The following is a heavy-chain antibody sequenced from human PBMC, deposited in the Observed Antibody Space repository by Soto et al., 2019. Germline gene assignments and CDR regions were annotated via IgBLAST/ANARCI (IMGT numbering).Heavy chain of an antibody. J-gene: IGHJ5*02. D-gene: IGHD3-10*01. V-gene: IGHV4-34*01. CDR3: ARGSEWQYYYGSGSYLNWFDP. CDR2: INHSGST. Sequence: SETLSLTCAVYGGSFSGYYWSWIRQPPGKGLEWFGEINHSGSTNYNPSLKSRVTISVDTSKNQFSLKLSSVTAADTAVYYCARGSEWQYYYGSGSYLNWFDPWGQGTLVTVSS. CDR1: GGSFSGYY.